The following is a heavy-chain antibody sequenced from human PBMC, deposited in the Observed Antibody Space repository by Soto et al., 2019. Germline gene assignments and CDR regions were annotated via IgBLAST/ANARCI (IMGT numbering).Heavy chain of an antibody. V-gene: IGHV3-74*01. CDR3: ARGYDFWSGYISDYYMDV. J-gene: IGHJ6*03. Sequence: PGGSLRLACAASGFTFSSYWMHWVRQAPGKGLVWVSRINSDGSSTSYADSVKGRFTISRDNAKNTLYLQMNSLRAEDTAVYYCARGYDFWSGYISDYYMDVWGKGTTVTVSS. D-gene: IGHD3-3*01. CDR2: INSDGSST. CDR1: GFTFSSYW.